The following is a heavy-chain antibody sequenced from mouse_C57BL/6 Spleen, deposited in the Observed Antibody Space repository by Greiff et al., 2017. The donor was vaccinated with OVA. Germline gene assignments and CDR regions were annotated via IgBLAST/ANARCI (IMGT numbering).Heavy chain of an antibody. Sequence: VQLQQPGAELVMPGASVKLSCKASGYTFTSYWMHWVKQRPGQGLEWIGEIDPSDSYTNYNQKIKGKSTLTVDKSSSTAYMQLSSLTSEDAAVYDGASGDYYGSSPFAYWGQGTLVTVSA. CDR2: IDPSDSYT. J-gene: IGHJ3*01. V-gene: IGHV1-69*01. CDR1: GYTFTSYW. D-gene: IGHD1-1*01. CDR3: ASGDYYGSSPFAY.